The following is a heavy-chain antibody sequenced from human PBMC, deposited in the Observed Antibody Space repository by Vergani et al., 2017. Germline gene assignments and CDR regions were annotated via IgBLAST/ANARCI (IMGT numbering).Heavy chain of an antibody. J-gene: IGHJ6*02. CDR1: GYSFTSYW. D-gene: IGHD6-19*01. CDR2: IDPSDSYT. Sequence: EVQLVQSGAEVKKPGESLRISCKGSGYSFTSYWNSWVRQLPGKGLEWMGRIDPSDSYTNYSPSFQGHVTISADKSIRTAYLQWSRLKASDTAMYYCARQVGVAGKWWGPYYYYGMDFWGQRP. V-gene: IGHV5-10-1*01. CDR3: ARQVGVAGKWWGPYYYYGMDF.